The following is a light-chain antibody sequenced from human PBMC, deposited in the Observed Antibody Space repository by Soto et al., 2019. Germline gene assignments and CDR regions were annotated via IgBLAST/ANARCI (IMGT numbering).Light chain of an antibody. J-gene: IGLJ1*01. Sequence: QSALTQPASVSGSPGQSITISCTGTSSDVGAYNYVSWYQQHPGKAPKLMIYEVSNRPSGVSNRFSGSKSGNTASQTISGLQAEDEADYYCSSYTSRSTQVFGTGTKLTVL. CDR2: EVS. CDR1: SSDVGAYNY. V-gene: IGLV2-14*01. CDR3: SSYTSRSTQV.